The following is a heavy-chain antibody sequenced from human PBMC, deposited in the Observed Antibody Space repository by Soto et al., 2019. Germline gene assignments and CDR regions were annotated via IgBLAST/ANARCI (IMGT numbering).Heavy chain of an antibody. CDR2: IYRDDKT. D-gene: IGHD3-10*01. V-gene: IGHV3-53*01. Sequence: PGGSLRLSCAASGFSVTRTYMTWVRQAPGKGLEWVSVIYRDDKTFYAGSVKGRFTISRDNSKNILYLQMNSLTVEDGAVYYCADSWLPTSYWGPGTLVTVSS. CDR3: ADSWLPTSY. CDR1: GFSVTRTY. J-gene: IGHJ4*02.